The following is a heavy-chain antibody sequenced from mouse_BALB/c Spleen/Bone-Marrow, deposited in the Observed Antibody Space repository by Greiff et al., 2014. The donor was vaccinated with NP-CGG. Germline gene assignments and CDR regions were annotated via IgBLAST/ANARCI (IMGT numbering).Heavy chain of an antibody. D-gene: IGHD1-1*01. V-gene: IGHV2-6-5*01. J-gene: IGHJ2*01. CDR1: GFSLTDYG. CDR3: AKHDTTVVLDY. Sequence: QVHVKQSGPGLVAPSQSLSITCTVSGFSLTDYGVSWIRQPPGKDLEWLGVIWGGGITYYNSTLKSRLSISKDNSKSQVFLKMNSLQTDDTAMYYCAKHDTTVVLDYWGQGTTLTVSS. CDR2: IWGGGIT.